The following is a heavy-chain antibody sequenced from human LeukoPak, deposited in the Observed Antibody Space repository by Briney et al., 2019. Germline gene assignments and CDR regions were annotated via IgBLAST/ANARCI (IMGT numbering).Heavy chain of an antibody. J-gene: IGHJ4*02. CDR2: IRSSSSYI. D-gene: IGHD6-19*01. V-gene: IGHV3-21*01. CDR3: AREPGIAVAGPGY. Sequence: KPGGSLRLSCAASGSTFSSYSMNWVRQAPGKGLEWVSSIRSSSSYIYYADSVKGRFTISRDNSKNTLYLQMSSLRAEDTAVYYCAREPGIAVAGPGYWGQGTLVTVSS. CDR1: GSTFSSYS.